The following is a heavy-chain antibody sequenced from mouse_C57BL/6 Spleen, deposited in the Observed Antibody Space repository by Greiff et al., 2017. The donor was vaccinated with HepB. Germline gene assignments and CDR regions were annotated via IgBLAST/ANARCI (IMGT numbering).Heavy chain of an antibody. CDR2: ISSGSSTI. Sequence: EVKLMESGGGLVKPGGSLKLSCAASGFTFSDYGMHWVRQAPEKGLEWVAYISSGSSTIYYADTVKGRFTISRDNAKNTLFLQMTSLRSEDTAMYYCARDYSNYLDYWGQGTTLTVSS. CDR3: ARDYSNYLDY. CDR1: GFTFSDYG. V-gene: IGHV5-17*01. J-gene: IGHJ2*01. D-gene: IGHD2-5*01.